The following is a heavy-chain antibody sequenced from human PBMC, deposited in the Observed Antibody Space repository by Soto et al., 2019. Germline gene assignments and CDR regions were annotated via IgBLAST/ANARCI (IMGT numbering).Heavy chain of an antibody. D-gene: IGHD3-22*01. CDR3: ARANYDSSGYYYFDY. V-gene: IGHV3-30*03. J-gene: IGHJ4*02. CDR2: ISYDGSNK. Sequence: QVQLVESGGGVVQPGRSLRLSCAASGFTFSSYGMHWVRQAPGKGLEWVAVISYDGSNKYYADSVKGRFTISRDNSXTTLYLQMNSLRAEDTAVYYCARANYDSSGYYYFDYWGQGTLVTVSS. CDR1: GFTFSSYG.